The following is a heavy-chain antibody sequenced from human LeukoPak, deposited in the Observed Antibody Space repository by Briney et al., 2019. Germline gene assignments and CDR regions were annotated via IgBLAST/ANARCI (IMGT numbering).Heavy chain of an antibody. CDR3: ARGDLDTVVVVAATPGGLDY. J-gene: IGHJ4*02. Sequence: GASVKVSCKASGYTFTSYYMHWVRQAPGQGLEWMGIINPSGGSTSYAQKFQGRVTMTRDMSTSTVYMELSSLRSEDTAVYFCARGDLDTVVVVAATPGGLDYWGQGALVTVSS. CDR2: INPSGGST. CDR1: GYTFTSYY. V-gene: IGHV1-46*01. D-gene: IGHD2-15*01.